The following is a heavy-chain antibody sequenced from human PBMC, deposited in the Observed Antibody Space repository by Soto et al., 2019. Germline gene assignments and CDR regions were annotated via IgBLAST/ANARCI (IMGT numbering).Heavy chain of an antibody. CDR3: AQNVPPYGDYVAQNVNYYYYGMDV. J-gene: IGHJ6*02. CDR2: ISGSGGST. Sequence: PGGSLRLSCAASGFTFSSYAMSWVRQAPGKGLEWVSAISGSGGSTYYAVSVKGRFTISRDNSKNTLYLQMNSLRAEDTAVYYCAQNVPPYGDYVAQNVNYYYYGMDVWGQGTTVTVSS. CDR1: GFTFSSYA. D-gene: IGHD4-17*01. V-gene: IGHV3-23*01.